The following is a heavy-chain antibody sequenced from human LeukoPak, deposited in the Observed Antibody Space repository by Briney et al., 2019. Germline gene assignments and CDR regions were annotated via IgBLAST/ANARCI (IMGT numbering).Heavy chain of an antibody. CDR1: GYTFTSYG. CDR3: ARASTSFLVLRYSLTGAPFDY. Sequence: ASVKVSCKASGYTFTSYGISWVRQAPGQGLEWMGWISAYNGNTNYAQKLQGRVTMTTDTSTSTAYMELRSLRSDDTAVYYYARASTSFLVLRYSLTGAPFDYWGQGTLVTVSS. D-gene: IGHD3-9*01. J-gene: IGHJ4*02. V-gene: IGHV1-18*01. CDR2: ISAYNGNT.